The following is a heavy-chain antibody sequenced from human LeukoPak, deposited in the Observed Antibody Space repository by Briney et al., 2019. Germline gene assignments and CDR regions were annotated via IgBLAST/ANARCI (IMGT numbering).Heavy chain of an antibody. J-gene: IGHJ4*02. Sequence: SETLSLTCAVYGGSFRGYYWSWIRQPPGKGLEWIGEINHSGSTNYNPSLKSRVTISVDTSKNQFSLKLSSVTAADTAVYYCASSTVVRSFDYWGQGTLVTVSS. D-gene: IGHD4-23*01. V-gene: IGHV4-34*01. CDR1: GGSFRGYY. CDR3: ASSTVVRSFDY. CDR2: INHSGST.